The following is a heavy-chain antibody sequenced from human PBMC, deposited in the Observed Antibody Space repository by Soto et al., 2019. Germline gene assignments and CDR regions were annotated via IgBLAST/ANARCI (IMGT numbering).Heavy chain of an antibody. CDR2: IDPSDSYT. V-gene: IGHV5-10-1*01. CDR1: WYSFSSYW. J-gene: IGHJ6*02. CDR3: ARHARGWFGELFQNYYGMDV. D-gene: IGHD3-10*01. Sequence: GGSLKISFKGSWYSFSSYWVSWGGQMPRESLGWMGRIDPSDSYTNYSPSFQGHVTISADKSISTAYLQWSSLKASDTAMYYCARHARGWFGELFQNYYGMDVWGQGTTVTVSS.